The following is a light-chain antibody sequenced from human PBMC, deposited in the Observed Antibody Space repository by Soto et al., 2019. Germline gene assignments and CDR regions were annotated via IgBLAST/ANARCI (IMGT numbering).Light chain of an antibody. CDR2: DVR. J-gene: IGLJ2*01. CDR3: SSYSSSDTLV. V-gene: IGLV2-14*03. Sequence: QSVLTQPASVSGSPGQSITISCTGTSSDVGGHNFVSWYQQHPGRAPKLMIYDVRNRPSGVSNRFSGSKSANTASLVISGLQAEDEDDYYCSSYSSSDTLVFGGGTKVTVL. CDR1: SSDVGGHNF.